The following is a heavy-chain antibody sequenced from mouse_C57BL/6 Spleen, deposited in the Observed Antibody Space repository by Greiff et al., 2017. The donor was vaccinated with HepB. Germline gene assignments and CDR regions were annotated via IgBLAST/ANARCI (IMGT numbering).Heavy chain of an antibody. D-gene: IGHD3-2*02. Sequence: QVQLKQPGAELVRPGSSVKLSCKASGYTFTSYWMDWVKQRPGQGLEWIGNIYPSDSETHYNQKFKDKATLTVDKSSSTAYMQLSSLTSEDSAVYYCARSRQLRLPDYWGQGTTLTVSS. CDR1: GYTFTSYW. CDR2: IYPSDSET. V-gene: IGHV1-61*01. CDR3: ARSRQLRLPDY. J-gene: IGHJ2*01.